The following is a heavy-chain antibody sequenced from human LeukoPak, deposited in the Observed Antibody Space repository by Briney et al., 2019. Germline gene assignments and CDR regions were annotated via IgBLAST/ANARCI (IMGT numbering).Heavy chain of an antibody. J-gene: IGHJ1*01. V-gene: IGHV1-69*13. CDR1: GGTFSNYA. CDR3: ARDSSEFRSLIPH. CDR2: ITPLFGTA. D-gene: IGHD2-21*01. Sequence: SVKVSCTASGGTFSNYAISWVRQAPGQGLEWMGGITPLFGTAKYAQKFQGRVTITADESTSTAYMELSSLRSEDTAVYYCARDSSEFRSLIPHWGQGTLVTVSS.